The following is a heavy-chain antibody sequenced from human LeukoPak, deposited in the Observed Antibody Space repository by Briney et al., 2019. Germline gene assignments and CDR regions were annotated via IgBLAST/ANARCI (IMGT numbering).Heavy chain of an antibody. CDR3: AGDMTKATTDGNFDH. CDR1: GFTFSNAW. Sequence: PGGSLRLSCAASGFTFSNAWMSWVRQAPGKGLEWVAVIWYDGSKKYYADSVKGRFTISRDNSKNTLFLQMNSLRAEDTAVYYCAGDMTKATTDGNFDHWGQGTLVTVSS. J-gene: IGHJ4*02. V-gene: IGHV3-33*08. D-gene: IGHD4-17*01. CDR2: IWYDGSKK.